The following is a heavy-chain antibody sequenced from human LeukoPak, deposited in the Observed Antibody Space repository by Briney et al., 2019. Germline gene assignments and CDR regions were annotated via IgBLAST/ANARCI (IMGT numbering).Heavy chain of an antibody. CDR2: ISSSSSYI. Sequence: GGSLRLSCAASGFTFSSYSMNWVRQAPGKGLEWVSSISSSSSYIYYADSVKGRFTISRDNAKNSLYLQMNSLRAEDTAVYYCARDVVGATPEGYNYYYGMDVWGQGTTVTVSS. D-gene: IGHD1-26*01. J-gene: IGHJ6*02. CDR3: ARDVVGATPEGYNYYYGMDV. V-gene: IGHV3-21*01. CDR1: GFTFSSYS.